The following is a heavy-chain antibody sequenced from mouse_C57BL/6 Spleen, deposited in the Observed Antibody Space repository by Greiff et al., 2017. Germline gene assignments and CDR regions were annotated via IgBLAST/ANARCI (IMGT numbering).Heavy chain of an antibody. J-gene: IGHJ2*01. CDR1: GYTFTSYW. Sequence: QVQLQQPGAELVRPGSSVKLSCKASGYTFTSYWMDWVKQRPGQGLEWIGNIYPSDSETHYNQKFKDKATLTVDKSSSTAYMQLSSLTSADSAVYYCATVVATRYLDYWGQGTTLTVSS. V-gene: IGHV1-61*01. CDR3: ATVVATRYLDY. D-gene: IGHD1-1*01. CDR2: IYPSDSET.